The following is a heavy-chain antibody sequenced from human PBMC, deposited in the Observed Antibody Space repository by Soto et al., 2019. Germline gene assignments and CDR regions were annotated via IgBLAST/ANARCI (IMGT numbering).Heavy chain of an antibody. Sequence: EVQLLESGGGLVQPGGSLRLSCAASGFPFSSRAMSWVRQAPGKGLEWVSAISGSGTLTYYEDTVKVRFTISRDTSKIALYLQMTSLRADDTAVYYCAEWASYCSGADCRAWGQGTLVTVSS. J-gene: IGHJ5*02. V-gene: IGHV3-23*01. CDR3: AEWASYCSGADCRA. D-gene: IGHD2-15*01. CDR2: ISGSGTLT. CDR1: GFPFSSRA.